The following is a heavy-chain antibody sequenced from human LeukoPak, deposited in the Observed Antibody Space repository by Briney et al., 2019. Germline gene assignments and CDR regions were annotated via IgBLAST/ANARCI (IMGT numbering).Heavy chain of an antibody. CDR1: GFTFDDYA. D-gene: IGHD3-3*01. CDR3: ARGMDFWSGYADY. Sequence: GGSLRLSCAASGFTFDDYAMHWVRQAPGKGLEGVSGISWNSGSIGYADSVKGRFTISRDNAKNSLYLQMNSLRAEDTALYYYARGMDFWSGYADYWGQGTLVTVSS. V-gene: IGHV3-9*01. CDR2: ISWNSGSI. J-gene: IGHJ4*02.